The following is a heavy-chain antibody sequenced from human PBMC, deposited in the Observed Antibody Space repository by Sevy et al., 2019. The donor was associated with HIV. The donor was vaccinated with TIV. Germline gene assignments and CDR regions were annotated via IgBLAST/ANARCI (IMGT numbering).Heavy chain of an antibody. D-gene: IGHD3-10*01. V-gene: IGHV3-7*01. CDR1: XFNFRNYW. CDR3: AXEREEEDKSGAKFDY. Sequence: GGSLRLSCEVFXFNFRNYWMSWVRQAPGKGLEWVANIKHDGSEQYYLDSVKGRFTVSRDNGKKSLYLQMTGLRVDDAALXYCAXEREEEDKSGAKFDYWGRGTLVTVSS. CDR2: IKHDGSEQ. J-gene: IGHJ4*02.